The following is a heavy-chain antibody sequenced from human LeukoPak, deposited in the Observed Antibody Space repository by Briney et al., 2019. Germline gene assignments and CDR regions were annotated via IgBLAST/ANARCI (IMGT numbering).Heavy chain of an antibody. Sequence: SVKVSCKASGYTFTSYYMHWVRQAPGQGLEWMGRINPSGGSTSYAQKFQGRVTMTTDTSTSTVYMELSSLRSEDTAVYYCARGSVVPAAYLKDNWFDPWGQGTLVTVSS. CDR1: GYTFTSYY. J-gene: IGHJ5*02. V-gene: IGHV1-46*01. CDR3: ARGSVVPAAYLKDNWFDP. D-gene: IGHD2-2*01. CDR2: INPSGGST.